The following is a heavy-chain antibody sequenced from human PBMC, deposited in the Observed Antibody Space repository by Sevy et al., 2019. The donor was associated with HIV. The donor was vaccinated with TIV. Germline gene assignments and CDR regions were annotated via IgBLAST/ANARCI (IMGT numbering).Heavy chain of an antibody. CDR2: ISSSGNTI. V-gene: IGHV3-11*01. CDR3: ASGEVGATDWYFDL. Sequence: GGSLRLSCAASGFIFSDYYMSWIRQAPGKGLEWVSYISSSGNTIYYADSVKGRFTMSRDSAKNSLFMQMNSLRAEDTAIYYCASGEVGATDWYFDLWGRGTLVTVSS. CDR1: GFIFSDYY. J-gene: IGHJ2*01. D-gene: IGHD1-26*01.